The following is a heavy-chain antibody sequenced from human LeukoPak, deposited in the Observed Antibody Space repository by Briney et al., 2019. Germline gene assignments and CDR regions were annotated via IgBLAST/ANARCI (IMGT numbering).Heavy chain of an antibody. CDR2: IKSDGSTT. CDR3: ARDPFGPYSGYDYGSPL. J-gene: IGHJ4*02. Sequence: GGSLRLSCAASGFTFSSYWMHWVRQAPGKGLVWVSRIKSDGSTTNYADSVKGRFTISRDNAKNTLYLQMNSLRAEDTAVYYCARDPFGPYSGYDYGSPLWGQGTLVTVPS. D-gene: IGHD5-12*01. V-gene: IGHV3-74*01. CDR1: GFTFSSYW.